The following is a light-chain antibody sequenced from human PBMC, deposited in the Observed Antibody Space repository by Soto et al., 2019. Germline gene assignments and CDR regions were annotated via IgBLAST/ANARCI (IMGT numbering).Light chain of an antibody. CDR1: QSIRSD. CDR2: GAS. CDR3: QQRNSWPPIT. V-gene: IGKV3-15*01. Sequence: EIVMTQSPATLSVSPGERATLSCRASQSIRSDLVWYQQKPGQAPRLLIFGASTRGTGVPARFSGSGSGTEFTLTISSLEPEDFALYYCQQRNSWPPITFGQGTRLEIK. J-gene: IGKJ5*01.